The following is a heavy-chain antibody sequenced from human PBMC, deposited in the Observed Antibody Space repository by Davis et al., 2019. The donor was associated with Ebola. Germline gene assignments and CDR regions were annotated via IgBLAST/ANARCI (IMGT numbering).Heavy chain of an antibody. CDR2: ISWNSDSV. Sequence: GGSLRLSCVGSGFTFDDYAMHWVRQVPGKGLEWASSISWNSDSVGYVDSVKGRFTISKDNAKNTLYLQMNGLRADDTAMYYCARDSLRYSAAYGGWLDPWGQGTLVIVSS. CDR1: GFTFDDYA. J-gene: IGHJ5*02. D-gene: IGHD5-18*01. V-gene: IGHV3-9*01. CDR3: ARDSLRYSAAYGGWLDP.